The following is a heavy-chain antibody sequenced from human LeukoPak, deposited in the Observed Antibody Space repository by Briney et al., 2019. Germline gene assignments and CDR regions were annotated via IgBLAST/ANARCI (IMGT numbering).Heavy chain of an antibody. J-gene: IGHJ4*02. CDR2: ISSSGSTI. V-gene: IGHV3-48*03. Sequence: GGSLRLSCAASGFTFSSYEMNWVRQAPGKGLEWVSYISSSGSTIYYADSVKGRFTISRDNAKNSLYLQMNSLRAEDTAVYYCARGHYDSSGYYRSFDYWGQGTLVTVSS. CDR1: GFTFSSYE. D-gene: IGHD3-22*01. CDR3: ARGHYDSSGYYRSFDY.